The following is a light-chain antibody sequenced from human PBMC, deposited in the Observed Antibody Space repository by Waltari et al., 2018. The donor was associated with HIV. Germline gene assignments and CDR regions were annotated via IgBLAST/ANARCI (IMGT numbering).Light chain of an antibody. CDR2: DVS. Sequence: QSALTQPASVSGSPGQSITISCTGTSSDVGGYNTFSWYQQHPGKAPKLMIYDVSNRPSGVSNRFSGSKSGNTASLTLSGLQAEDEADYYCSSYTSSSTPWVFGGGTKLTVL. CDR1: SSDVGGYNT. J-gene: IGLJ3*02. CDR3: SSYTSSSTPWV. V-gene: IGLV2-14*03.